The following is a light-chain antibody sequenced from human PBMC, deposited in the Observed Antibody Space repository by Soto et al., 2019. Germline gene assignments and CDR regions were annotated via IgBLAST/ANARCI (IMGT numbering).Light chain of an antibody. CDR1: QSVSIK. CDR3: QQYGSSPWT. Sequence: EIVMTQSPATLSVSPGERATLSCRASQSVSIKLAWYQQKPGQAPRLLMFGASSRATGVPDRFSGSGSGTDFTLSVTRLQPEDCAVYYCQQYGSSPWTSGQGTKVDI. CDR2: GAS. V-gene: IGKV3-20*01. J-gene: IGKJ1*01.